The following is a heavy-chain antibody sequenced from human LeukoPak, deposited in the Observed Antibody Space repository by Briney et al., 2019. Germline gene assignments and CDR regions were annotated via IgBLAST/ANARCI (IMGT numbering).Heavy chain of an antibody. D-gene: IGHD3-3*02. J-gene: IGHJ6*03. CDR3: ARGGGHFWSGYFPGYYYYYMDV. CDR2: MNPNSGNT. Sequence: WASVKVSCKASGYTFTSYDINWVRQATGQGLEWMGWMNPNSGNTGYAQKFQGRVTITRNTSISTAYMELSSLRSEDTAVYYCARGGGHFWSGYFPGYYYYYMDVWGKGTTVTVSS. CDR1: GYTFTSYD. V-gene: IGHV1-8*03.